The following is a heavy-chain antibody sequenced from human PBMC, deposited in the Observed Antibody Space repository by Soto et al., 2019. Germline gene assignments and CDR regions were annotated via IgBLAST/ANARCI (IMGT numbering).Heavy chain of an antibody. CDR1: GGSFSGFY. CDR2: INHTGST. Sequence: SETLSLTCAVDGGSFSGFYWSWIRQYPGRGLEWIGEINHTGSTNYNPSLKSRVTISEDTSNNQFSLKLSSVTAADSAVYYCARDSLGWPTDFDCWGQGALVTVSS. V-gene: IGHV4-34*01. D-gene: IGHD3-3*01. CDR3: ARDSLGWPTDFDC. J-gene: IGHJ4*02.